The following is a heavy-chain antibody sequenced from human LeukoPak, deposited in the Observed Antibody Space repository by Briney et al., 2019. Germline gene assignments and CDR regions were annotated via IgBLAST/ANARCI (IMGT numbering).Heavy chain of an antibody. D-gene: IGHD3-9*01. CDR2: IYYSGST. Sequence: SETLSLTCTVSGGSISSGGYYWSWIRQHPGKGLEWIGYIYYSGSTYYNPSLKSRVTISVDTSKNQFSLHLNSVTPEDTAVYYCTRRLAQYDCFDPWGQGILVTVSS. CDR1: GGSISSGGYY. J-gene: IGHJ5*02. V-gene: IGHV4-31*03. CDR3: TRRLAQYDCFDP.